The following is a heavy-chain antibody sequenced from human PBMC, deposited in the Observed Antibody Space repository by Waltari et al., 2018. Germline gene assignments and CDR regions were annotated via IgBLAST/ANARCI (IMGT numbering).Heavy chain of an antibody. CDR3: ARVGHDYSNFYWYFDL. Sequence: GAEVKKPGSSVKVSCKDSGGTFSSYAISWVRQAPGQGLEWMGGIIPIFGTANYAQKFQGRVTITTDESTSTAYMELSSLRSEDTAVYYCARVGHDYSNFYWYFDLWGRGTLVTVSS. CDR2: IIPIFGTA. CDR1: GGTFSSYA. V-gene: IGHV1-69*05. D-gene: IGHD4-4*01. J-gene: IGHJ2*01.